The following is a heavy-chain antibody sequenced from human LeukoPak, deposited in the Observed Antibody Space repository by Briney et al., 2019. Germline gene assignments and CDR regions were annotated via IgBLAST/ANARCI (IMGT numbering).Heavy chain of an antibody. CDR3: GRGGPPGYDPFDY. Sequence: GGSLRLSCAASGFTFSSYGMHWVRQAPGKGLEWVAVISYDGSNKYYADSVKGRFTISRDNSKNTVYLQMNSLRVEDTAVYYCGRGGPPGYDPFDYWGQGTLVTVSS. CDR1: GFTFSSYG. CDR2: ISYDGSNK. V-gene: IGHV3-30*03. D-gene: IGHD5-12*01. J-gene: IGHJ4*02.